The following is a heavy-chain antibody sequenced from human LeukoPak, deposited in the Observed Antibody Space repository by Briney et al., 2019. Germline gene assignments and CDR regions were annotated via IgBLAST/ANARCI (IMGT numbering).Heavy chain of an antibody. Sequence: GGSLRLSCAASGFTVSSNYMSWVRQAPGKGLEWVSVIYSGSSSTYYTDSVKGRFTISRHNSKNTLYLQMNSLRAEDTAVYYCARGQQLGYWGQGTLVTVSS. CDR2: IYSGSSST. D-gene: IGHD6-13*01. J-gene: IGHJ4*02. V-gene: IGHV3-53*01. CDR1: GFTVSSNY. CDR3: ARGQQLGY.